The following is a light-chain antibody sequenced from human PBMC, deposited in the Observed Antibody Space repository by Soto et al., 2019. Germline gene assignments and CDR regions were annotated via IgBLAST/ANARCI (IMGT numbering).Light chain of an antibody. J-gene: IGLJ3*02. CDR3: GTWDSSLSAGV. Sequence: QSVLTQPPSVSAAPGQKVTISCSGSSSNIGNNYVYWYQQFPGTAPKLLIYDNNKRPSGIPDRVSGSKSGTSATLGITGLQTGDEADYYCGTWDSSLSAGVFGGGTKLTVL. CDR2: DNN. V-gene: IGLV1-51*01. CDR1: SSNIGNNY.